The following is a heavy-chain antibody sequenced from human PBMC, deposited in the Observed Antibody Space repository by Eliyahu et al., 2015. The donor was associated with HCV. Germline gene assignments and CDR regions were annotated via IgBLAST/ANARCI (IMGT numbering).Heavy chain of an antibody. CDR1: GYTFTSYY. D-gene: IGHD3-16*01. V-gene: IGHV1-46*01. CDR2: INPSGGST. Sequence: QVQLVQSGAEVKKPGASVKVSCKASGYTFTSYYMHWVRQAPGQGLEWMGIINPSGGSTSYAQKFQGRVTMTRDTSTSTVYMELSSLRSEDTAVYYCARDPLWARSGGDDAFDIWGQGTMVTVSS. CDR3: ARDPLWARSGGDDAFDI. J-gene: IGHJ3*02.